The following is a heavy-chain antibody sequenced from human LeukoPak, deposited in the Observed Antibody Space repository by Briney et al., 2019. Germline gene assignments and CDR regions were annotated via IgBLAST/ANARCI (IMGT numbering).Heavy chain of an antibody. Sequence: SETLSLTSTVSGGSISSYYWSWIRQPAGKGLEWIGRIYTSGNTNYNPSLKSRVTMSLDTSKNQFSLKLSSVTAADTAVYYCARDPPGQNPLDPWGQGTLVTVSS. J-gene: IGHJ5*02. CDR2: IYTSGNT. CDR1: GGSISSYY. V-gene: IGHV4-4*07. CDR3: ARDPPGQNPLDP.